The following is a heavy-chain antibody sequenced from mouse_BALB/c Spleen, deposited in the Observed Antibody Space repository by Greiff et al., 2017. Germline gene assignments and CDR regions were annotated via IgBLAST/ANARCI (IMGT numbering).Heavy chain of an antibody. J-gene: IGHJ3*01. CDR2: IRLKSNNYAT. CDR3: TWGYDGAWFAY. CDR1: GFTFSNYW. Sequence: EVMLVESGGGLVQPGGSMKLSCVASGFTFSNYWMNWVRQSPEKGLEWVAEIRLKSNNYATHYAESVKGRFTISRDDSKSSVYLQMNNLRAEDTGIYYCTWGYDGAWFAYWGQGTLVTVSA. V-gene: IGHV6-6*02. D-gene: IGHD2-2*01.